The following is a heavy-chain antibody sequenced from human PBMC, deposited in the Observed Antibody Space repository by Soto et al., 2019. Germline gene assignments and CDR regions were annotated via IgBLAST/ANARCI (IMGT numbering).Heavy chain of an antibody. V-gene: IGHV3-21*01. CDR1: GFTFSSYS. CDR3: ARVAVVVVAATPHYYYGMDV. Sequence: GGSLRLSCAASGFTFSSYSMNWVRQAPGKGLEWVSSISSSSYIYYADSVKGRFTISRDNAKNSLYLQMNSLRAEDTAVYYCARVAVVVVAATPHYYYGMDVWGQGTTVTVSS. CDR2: ISSSSYI. J-gene: IGHJ6*02. D-gene: IGHD2-15*01.